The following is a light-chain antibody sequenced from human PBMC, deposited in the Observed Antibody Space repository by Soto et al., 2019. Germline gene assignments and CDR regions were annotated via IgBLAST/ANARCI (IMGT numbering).Light chain of an antibody. CDR3: SSYGGSNNVL. CDR1: SSDVGGYNY. V-gene: IGLV2-8*01. J-gene: IGLJ2*01. CDR2: EVS. Sequence: QSVLTQPPSASGSPGQSATISCTGTSSDVGGYNYVSWYQQYPGKAPTLMIYEVSKRPSGVPDRFSGSKSGNTASLTVSGLQAEDEADYYCSSYGGSNNVLFGGGTKLTVL.